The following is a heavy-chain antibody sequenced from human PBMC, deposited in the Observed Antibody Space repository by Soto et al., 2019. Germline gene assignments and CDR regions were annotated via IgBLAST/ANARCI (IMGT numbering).Heavy chain of an antibody. Sequence: GASVKVSSKAPENTFTGTYMHWVRQAPGQGLKWMGWINPKIGGTNSAQKFQGWVNRTRDTSISTAYMELSRLRSDDTAVYYCARDCYGSGSDPHYIYSRGQGTPVTVSS. V-gene: IGHV1-2*04. CDR1: ENTFTGTY. D-gene: IGHD3-10*01. CDR3: ARDCYGSGSDPHYIYS. CDR2: INPKIGGT. J-gene: IGHJ5*01.